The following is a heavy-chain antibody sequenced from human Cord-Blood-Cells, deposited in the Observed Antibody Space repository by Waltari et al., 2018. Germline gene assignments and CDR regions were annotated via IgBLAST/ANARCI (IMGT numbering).Heavy chain of an antibody. V-gene: IGHV1-69*06. CDR2: IIPIFGTA. J-gene: IGHJ3*02. CDR3: ARGGSDILTGPDAFDI. Sequence: QVQLVQSGAEVKKPGSSVKVSCKASGGTLSSYAISWVRQAPGQGLEWMGGIIPIFGTANYAQKFQGRVTITADKSTSTAYMELSSLRSEDTAVYYCARGGSDILTGPDAFDIWGQGTMVTVSS. D-gene: IGHD3-9*01. CDR1: GGTLSSYA.